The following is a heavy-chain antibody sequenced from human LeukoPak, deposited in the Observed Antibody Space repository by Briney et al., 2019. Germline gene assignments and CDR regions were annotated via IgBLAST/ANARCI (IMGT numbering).Heavy chain of an antibody. D-gene: IGHD1-26*01. CDR1: GFTVSSNY. J-gene: IGHJ3*02. V-gene: IGHV3-53*01. Sequence: GGSLRLSCAASGFTVSSNYMSWVRQAPGKGLEWVSVIYSGGSTYYADSVKGRFTISRDNSKNTLCLQMNSLRAEDTAVYYCARARSGSYYAFDIWGQGTMVTVSS. CDR2: IYSGGST. CDR3: ARARSGSYYAFDI.